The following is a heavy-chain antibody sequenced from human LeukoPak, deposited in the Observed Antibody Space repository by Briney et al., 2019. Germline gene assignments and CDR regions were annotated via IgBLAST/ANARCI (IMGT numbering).Heavy chain of an antibody. CDR1: GFTFTNAW. V-gene: IGHV3-15*01. J-gene: IGHJ5*02. CDR3: TSGAMLVS. CDR2: IKRKSDGGTT. D-gene: IGHD3-22*01. Sequence: GGSLRLSCVASGFTFTNAWMSWVRQAPGKGLEWVGRIKRKSDGGTTDYAAPVKGRFAISRDDSKNTLYLQMNSLKTEDTAVYYCTSGAMLVSWGQGTLVTVSS.